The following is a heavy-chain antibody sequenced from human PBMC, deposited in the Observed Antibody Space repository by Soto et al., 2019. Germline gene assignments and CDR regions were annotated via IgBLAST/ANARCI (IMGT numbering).Heavy chain of an antibody. CDR3: ARERPSSGVAGPFDY. CDR1: GFTFSSYA. J-gene: IGHJ4*02. V-gene: IGHV3-30-3*01. CDR2: ISYDGSNK. Sequence: PGGSLRLSCAASGFTFSSYAMHWVRQAPGKGLEWVAVISYDGSNKYYADSVKGRFTISRDNSKNTLYLQMNSLRAEDTAVYYCARERPSSGVAGPFDYWGQGTLVTVSS. D-gene: IGHD6-19*01.